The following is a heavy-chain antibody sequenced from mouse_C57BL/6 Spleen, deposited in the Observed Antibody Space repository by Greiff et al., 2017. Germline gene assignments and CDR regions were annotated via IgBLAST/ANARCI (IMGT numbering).Heavy chain of an antibody. CDR2: IDPSDSYT. CDR1: GYTFTSYW. Sequence: VQLQQPGAELVKPGASVKLSCKASGYTFTSYWMQWVKQRPGQGLEWIGEIDPSDSYTNYNQKFKGKATLTVDTSSITAYMQLSSLTSEDSAVYYCARHYGSSLYYFDYWGQGTTLTVSS. V-gene: IGHV1-50*01. CDR3: ARHYGSSLYYFDY. D-gene: IGHD1-1*01. J-gene: IGHJ2*01.